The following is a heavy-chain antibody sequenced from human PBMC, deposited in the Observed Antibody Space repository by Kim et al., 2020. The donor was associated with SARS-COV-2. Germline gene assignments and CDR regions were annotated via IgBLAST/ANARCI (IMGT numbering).Heavy chain of an antibody. Sequence: GGSLRLSCAASGFTFSSYSMNWVRQAPGKGLEWVSSISSSSSYIYYADSVKGRFTISRDNAKNSLYLQMNSLRAEDTAVYYCARGRSPLLWFGEIYYYYYYGMDVWGQGTTVTVSS. CDR2: ISSSSSYI. D-gene: IGHD3-10*01. CDR3: ARGRSPLLWFGEIYYYYYYGMDV. CDR1: GFTFSSYS. V-gene: IGHV3-21*01. J-gene: IGHJ6*02.